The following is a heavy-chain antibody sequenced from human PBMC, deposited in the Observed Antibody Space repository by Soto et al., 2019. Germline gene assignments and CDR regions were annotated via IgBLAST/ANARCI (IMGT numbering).Heavy chain of an antibody. CDR1: GYTFTSYG. CDR2: ISAYNGNT. D-gene: IGHD4-17*01. Sequence: ASVKVSCKASGYTFTSYGISWVRQAPGQGLEWMGWISAYNGNTNYAQKIQGRVTMTTDTSTSTAYMELRSLRSDDTAVYYCARGSTVTTNQDFDYWGQGTLVTVSS. J-gene: IGHJ4*02. CDR3: ARGSTVTTNQDFDY. V-gene: IGHV1-18*01.